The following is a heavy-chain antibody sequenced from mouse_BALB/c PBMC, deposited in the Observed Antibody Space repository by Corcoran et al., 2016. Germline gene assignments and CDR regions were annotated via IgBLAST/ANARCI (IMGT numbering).Heavy chain of an antibody. CDR3: ARWAVRTMDY. D-gene: IGHD1-1*01. Sequence: EVLLQQSGPERVKPGASRKISCTAPGYSFTGYPLNWVKQSHGKNLEWIGLINPYNGGTSYNQKFKGKDKLTVHKSSSTAYMELLSLTSEDSAVYYCARWAVRTMDYLGQGTSVTVSS. V-gene: IGHV1-26*01. CDR2: INPYNGGT. CDR1: GYSFTGYP. J-gene: IGHJ4*01.